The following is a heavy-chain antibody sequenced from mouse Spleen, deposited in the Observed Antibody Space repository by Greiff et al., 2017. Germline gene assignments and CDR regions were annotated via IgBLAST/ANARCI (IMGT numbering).Heavy chain of an antibody. V-gene: IGHV1-59*01. CDR2: IDPSDSYT. D-gene: IGHD2-1*01. J-gene: IGHJ2*01. CDR1: GYTFTSYW. Sequence: VQLQQPGAELVRPGTSVKLSCKASGYTFTSYWMHWVKQRPGQGLEWIGVIDPSDSYTNYNQKFKGKATLTVDTSSSTAYMQLSSLTSEDSAVYYCAREGNLYFDYWGQGTTLTVSS. CDR3: AREGNLYFDY.